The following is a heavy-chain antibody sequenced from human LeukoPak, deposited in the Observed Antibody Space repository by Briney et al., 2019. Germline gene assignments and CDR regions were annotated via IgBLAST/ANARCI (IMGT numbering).Heavy chain of an antibody. D-gene: IGHD3-10*01. Sequence: KPSETLSLTCTVSGGSISSYYWSWIRQPPGKGLEWIRYIYYSGSANYNPSLKSRVTISVDTSQNQFSLKLSSVTAADTAVYYCARSLRGGYYYYGMDVWGQGTTVTVSS. J-gene: IGHJ6*02. CDR1: GGSISSYY. V-gene: IGHV4-59*01. CDR3: ARSLRGGYYYYGMDV. CDR2: IYYSGSA.